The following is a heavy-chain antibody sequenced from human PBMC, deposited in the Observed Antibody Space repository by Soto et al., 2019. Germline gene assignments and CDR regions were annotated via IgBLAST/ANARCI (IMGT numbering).Heavy chain of an antibody. Sequence: ASVKVSCKASGYTFTSYSMHWVRQAPGQRLEWMGWINAGNGNTKYPQKFQGRVTITRDTSASTAYMELSSLRSEDTAVYYCARSYCSGGSCYSIWGMDVWGQGTTVTVSS. D-gene: IGHD2-15*01. CDR1: GYTFTSYS. CDR3: ARSYCSGGSCYSIWGMDV. J-gene: IGHJ6*02. CDR2: INAGNGNT. V-gene: IGHV1-3*01.